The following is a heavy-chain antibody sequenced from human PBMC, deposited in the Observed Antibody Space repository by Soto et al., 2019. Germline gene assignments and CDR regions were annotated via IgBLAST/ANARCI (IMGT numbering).Heavy chain of an antibody. CDR1: GYTFTSYY. CDR3: ARDPEPPYYYDSSGYGGYAFDI. J-gene: IGHJ3*02. D-gene: IGHD3-22*01. CDR2: INPSGGST. Sequence: ASVKVSCKASGYTFTSYYMHWVRQAPGQGLEWMGIINPSGGSTSYAQKFQGRVTMTRDTSTSTVYMELSNLRSEDTAVYYCARDPEPPYYYDSSGYGGYAFDIWGQGTMVTVSS. V-gene: IGHV1-46*01.